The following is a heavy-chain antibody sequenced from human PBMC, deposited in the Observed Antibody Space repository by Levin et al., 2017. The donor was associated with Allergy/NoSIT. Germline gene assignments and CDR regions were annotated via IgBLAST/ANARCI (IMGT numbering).Heavy chain of an antibody. CDR3: AKDSLKYCSSTSCPYYFDY. CDR2: ISYDGSNK. V-gene: IGHV3-30*18. Sequence: GGSLRLSCAASGFTFSSYGMHWVRQAPGKGLEWVAVISYDGSNKYYADSVKGRFTISRDNSKNTLYLQMNSLRAEDTAVYYCAKDSLKYCSSTSCPYYFDYWGQGTLVTVSS. D-gene: IGHD2-2*01. CDR1: GFTFSSYG. J-gene: IGHJ4*02.